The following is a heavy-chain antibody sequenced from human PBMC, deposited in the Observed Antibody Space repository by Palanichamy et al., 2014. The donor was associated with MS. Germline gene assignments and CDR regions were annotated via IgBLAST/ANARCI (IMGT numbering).Heavy chain of an antibody. CDR3: ASEGSCSQTDCSDY. CDR2: ITPSVGGT. V-gene: IGHV1-46*01. J-gene: IGHJ4*02. Sequence: VRLVQSGAEVKKPGASVKVSCKASGFTLSNYYTHWVRQAPGQGLEWLGLITPSVGGTSYAQKFQGRVTMTMDTSTSTVSLELRSLRSEDTAIYYCASEGSCSQTDCSDYWGQGTLVTVSS. D-gene: IGHD2-15*01. CDR1: GFTLSNYY.